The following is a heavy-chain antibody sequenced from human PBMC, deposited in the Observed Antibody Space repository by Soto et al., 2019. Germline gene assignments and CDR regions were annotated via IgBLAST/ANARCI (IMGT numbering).Heavy chain of an antibody. CDR1: GFTFSDYY. CDR2: ISSSGASI. V-gene: IGHV3-11*01. CDR3: VRGGWSSSGGIAAS. Sequence: GGSLRLSCAGSGFTFSDYYMSWIRQAPGKGLEWVSYISSSGASIYYADSVKGRFTISRDNAENSLSLQMNSLRAEDTAVYYCVRGGWSSSGGIAASWGQGTLVTVSS. J-gene: IGHJ5*02. D-gene: IGHD6-13*01.